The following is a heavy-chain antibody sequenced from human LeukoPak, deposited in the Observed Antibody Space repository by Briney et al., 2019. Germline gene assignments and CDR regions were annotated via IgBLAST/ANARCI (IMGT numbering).Heavy chain of an antibody. D-gene: IGHD2-2*01. Sequence: SETLSLTCTVSGDSLSSYYWSWIRQPPGKGLEWIGYLYYSGRTNYNPSLKSRVTISLDTSKNQFSLNLSSVTAADTAVYFCARTYQNYYYAMDVWGPGTTVTVSS. CDR2: LYYSGRT. V-gene: IGHV4-59*08. CDR1: GDSLSSYY. J-gene: IGHJ6*02. CDR3: ARTYQNYYYAMDV.